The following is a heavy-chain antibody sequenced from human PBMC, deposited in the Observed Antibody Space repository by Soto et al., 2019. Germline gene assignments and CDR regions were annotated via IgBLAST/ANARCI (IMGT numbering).Heavy chain of an antibody. CDR3: TFYGDCPGYYFDY. CDR2: IKSKTDGGTT. V-gene: IGHV3-15*01. Sequence: EVQLVESGGGLVKPGGSLRLSCAASGFTFSNAWMSWVRQAPGKGLEWVGRIKSKTDGGTTDYAAPVKGRFTISRDDSKNTLYLQMNSLKTEDTAVYYCTFYGDCPGYYFDYWGQGTLVTVSS. D-gene: IGHD4-17*01. CDR1: GFTFSNAW. J-gene: IGHJ4*02.